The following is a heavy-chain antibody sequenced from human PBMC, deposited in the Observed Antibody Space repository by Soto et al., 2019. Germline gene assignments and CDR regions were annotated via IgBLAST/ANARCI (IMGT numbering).Heavy chain of an antibody. Sequence: PGQSLKISCKGSGYSFTSYWISWVRQMPGKGLEWMGRIDPSDSYTNYSPSFQGHVTISADKSISTAYLQWSSLKASDTAMYYCARHVDRHQGDVPPDYWGQGTLVTVSS. V-gene: IGHV5-10-1*01. CDR2: IDPSDSYT. J-gene: IGHJ4*02. D-gene: IGHD3-16*01. CDR3: ARHVDRHQGDVPPDY. CDR1: GYSFTSYW.